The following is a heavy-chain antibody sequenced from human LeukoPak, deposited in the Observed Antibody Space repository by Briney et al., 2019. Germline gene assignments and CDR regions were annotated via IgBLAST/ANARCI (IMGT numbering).Heavy chain of an antibody. CDR2: INQFGSVR. V-gene: IGHV3-7*03. CDR3: ARGLRWPDF. Sequence: GGSLRLSCEAYGFTFSDDWMNWVRQAPEKGLECVANINQFGSVRYYMDSVKGRFTISRDNSKNSLSLQMNSLRADDTAVYFCARGLRWPDFGGQGTLVTVSS. D-gene: IGHD4-23*01. CDR1: GFTFSDDW. J-gene: IGHJ4*02.